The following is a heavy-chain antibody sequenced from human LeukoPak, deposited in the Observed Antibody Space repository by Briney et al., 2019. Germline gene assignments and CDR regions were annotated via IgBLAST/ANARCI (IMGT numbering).Heavy chain of an antibody. Sequence: GGSLRLSCAASGFTFSSSVMGWVRQTPGKGLEWVSAISNSGGSINYADSVKGRFTISRDNSKNTLYLQMNGLRAEDTAIYYCAKGGYCSSTSCIFDYWGQGTLDTVSS. J-gene: IGHJ4*02. V-gene: IGHV3-23*01. D-gene: IGHD2-2*01. CDR3: AKGGYCSSTSCIFDY. CDR1: GFTFSSSV. CDR2: ISNSGGSI.